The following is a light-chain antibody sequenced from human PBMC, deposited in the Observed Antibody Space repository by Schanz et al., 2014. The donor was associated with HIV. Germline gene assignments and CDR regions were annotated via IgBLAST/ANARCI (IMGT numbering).Light chain of an antibody. Sequence: QSVLTQPASVSGSPGQSITISCSGTSSDIGGSDYVSWYQQHPGRAPKLMIYEVSKRPSGVPDRFSGSKSGNTASLTVSGLQAEDEADYYCSSYAGSNVIFGGGTKLTVL. J-gene: IGLJ2*01. CDR2: EVS. CDR3: SSYAGSNVI. V-gene: IGLV2-8*01. CDR1: SSDIGGSDY.